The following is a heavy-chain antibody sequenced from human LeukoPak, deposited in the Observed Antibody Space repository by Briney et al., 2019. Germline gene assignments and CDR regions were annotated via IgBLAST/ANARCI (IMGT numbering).Heavy chain of an antibody. V-gene: IGHV1-18*01. CDR2: ISAYNGNT. D-gene: IGHD3-10*01. J-gene: IGHJ5*02. CDR1: GYTFTSYG. Sequence: ASVKVSCKASGYTFTSYGISWVRQAPGQGLEWMGWISAYNGNTNYAQRLQGRVTMTTDTSTSTAYMELRSLRSDDTAVYYCARDKGYYYGSGSYYTCWFDPWGQGTLVTVSS. CDR3: ARDKGYYYGSGSYYTCWFDP.